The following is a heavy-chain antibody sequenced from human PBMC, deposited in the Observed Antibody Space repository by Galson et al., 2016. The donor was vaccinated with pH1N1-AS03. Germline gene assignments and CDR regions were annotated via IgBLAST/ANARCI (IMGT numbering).Heavy chain of an antibody. CDR2: IYYSGST. D-gene: IGHD4-17*01. CDR3: ARLYCYGDEGMFWFDP. J-gene: IGHJ5*02. Sequence: TLSLTCSVSGGSISSGGFYWSWIRQHPGKGLEWIGYIYYSGSTYYNPSLKSRVTISVDTSKNQFSLKLTSVTAADTAVYYCARLYCYGDEGMFWFDPWGQGTLVTVSS. V-gene: IGHV4-31*03. CDR1: GGSISSGGFY.